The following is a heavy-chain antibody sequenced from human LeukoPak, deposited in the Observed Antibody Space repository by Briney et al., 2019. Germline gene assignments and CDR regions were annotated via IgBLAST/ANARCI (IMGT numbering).Heavy chain of an antibody. V-gene: IGHV3-48*02. J-gene: IGHJ6*02. Sequence: GGSLRLSCAASGFSFNMYSMNWVRQAPGKGPEWVSYTSSNSDSTYYADSVKGRFTISRDNAKNSLYLQMNSLRDEDTALYYCARDVDRGDGFSVWGQGTTVTVSS. CDR1: GFSFNMYS. D-gene: IGHD3-10*01. CDR3: ARDVDRGDGFSV. CDR2: TSSNSDST.